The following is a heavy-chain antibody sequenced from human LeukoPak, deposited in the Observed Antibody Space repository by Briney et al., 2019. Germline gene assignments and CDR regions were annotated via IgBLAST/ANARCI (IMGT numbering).Heavy chain of an antibody. V-gene: IGHV1-2*02. CDR3: ARLKMDCSRDPDC. Sequence: ASVKVSCKASGYTFIGYFMHWVRQAPGQGLEWMGWINPNSGGTNYAQKFQGRVTMTRDTSINTAYMELSRLRFDDTAVYYCARLKMDCSRDPDCWGQGTLVAVSS. CDR1: GYTFIGYF. J-gene: IGHJ4*02. CDR2: INPNSGGT. D-gene: IGHD2-2*01.